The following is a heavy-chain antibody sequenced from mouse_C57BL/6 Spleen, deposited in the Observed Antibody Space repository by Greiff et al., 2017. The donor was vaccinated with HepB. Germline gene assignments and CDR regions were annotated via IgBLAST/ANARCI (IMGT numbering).Heavy chain of an antibody. CDR2: ISGGGGNT. Sequence: EVQVVESGGGLVKPGGSLKLSCAASGFTFSSYTMSWVRQTPEKRLEWVATISGGGGNTYYPDSVKGRFTISRDNAKNTLYLQMSSLRSEDTALYYCARPRVKDWYFDVWGTGTTVTVSS. V-gene: IGHV5-9*01. J-gene: IGHJ1*03. CDR3: ARPRVKDWYFDV. D-gene: IGHD2-12*01. CDR1: GFTFSSYT.